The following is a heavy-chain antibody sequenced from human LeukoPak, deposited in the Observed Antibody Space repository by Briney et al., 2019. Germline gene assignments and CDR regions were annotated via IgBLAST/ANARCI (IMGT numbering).Heavy chain of an antibody. D-gene: IGHD1-26*01. Sequence: GGSLRLSCAASGFTFSSYGMHWVRQAPGKGLEWVTFIRYDGSNKYYADSVKGRFTISRDNSKNTLYLQMNSLRTDDTAVYYCAKRAYSDTYYAAFDIWGQGTLVTVSS. CDR1: GFTFSSYG. V-gene: IGHV3-30*02. J-gene: IGHJ3*02. CDR3: AKRAYSDTYYAAFDI. CDR2: IRYDGSNK.